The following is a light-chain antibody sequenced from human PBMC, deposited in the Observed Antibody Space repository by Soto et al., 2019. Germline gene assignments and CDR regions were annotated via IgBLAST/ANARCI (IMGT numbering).Light chain of an antibody. J-gene: IGLJ1*01. CDR2: DDN. CDR3: GSWDSRLSAYV. Sequence: QSVMTQPPSVSAAPGQKGTISCSGSSSNIVGNSVSWYQQLPGTAPKLLIYDDNKRPSVIPDRFSGSKSGTSATLGITGFQNGDEADYYCGSWDSRLSAYVFGTGTKLTVL. V-gene: IGLV1-51*01. CDR1: SSNIVGNS.